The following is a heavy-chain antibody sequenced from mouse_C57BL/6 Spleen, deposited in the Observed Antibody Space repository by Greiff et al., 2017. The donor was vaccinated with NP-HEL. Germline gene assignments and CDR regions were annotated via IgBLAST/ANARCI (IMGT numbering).Heavy chain of an antibody. V-gene: IGHV2-2*01. CDR3: ARKEGIYDYDEGYAMDY. CDR1: GFSLTSYG. Sequence: VHLVESGPGLVQPSQSLSITCTVSGFSLTSYGVHWVRQSPGKGLEWLGVIWSGGSTDYNAAFISRLSISKDNSKSQVFFKMNSLQADDTAIYYCARKEGIYDYDEGYAMDYWGQGTSVTVSS. CDR2: IWSGGST. D-gene: IGHD2-4*01. J-gene: IGHJ4*01.